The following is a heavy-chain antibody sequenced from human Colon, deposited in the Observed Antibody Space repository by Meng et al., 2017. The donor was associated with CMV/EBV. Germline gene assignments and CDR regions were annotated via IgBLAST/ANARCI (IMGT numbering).Heavy chain of an antibody. Sequence: GSLRLSCSVSGGSISSADYYWGWIRQPPGKGLEWIGGINDSGSTYHNPPLKSRVTMSVDTSKTQLSVKLSSVTAADTAVYYCARVWGRGGLTNGLDVWGQGTTVTVSS. CDR1: GGSISSADYY. CDR2: INDSGST. V-gene: IGHV4-39*07. D-gene: IGHD3-16*01. CDR3: ARVWGRGGLTNGLDV. J-gene: IGHJ6*02.